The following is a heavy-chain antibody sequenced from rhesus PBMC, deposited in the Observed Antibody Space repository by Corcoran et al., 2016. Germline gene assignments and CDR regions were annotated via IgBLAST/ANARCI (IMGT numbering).Heavy chain of an antibody. Sequence: QVQLQESGPGLVKPSETLSLTCAVSGYSISSGYGWGWIRQPPGKGLEWIGQIYGGSGSTYYNPSLKSRVAVSKATSKNQFSLKLSSVTAADTAVYYCARAPYYYSGTFDYWGQGVLVTVSS. D-gene: IGHD3-16*01. V-gene: IGHV4-127*01. CDR1: GYSISSGYG. J-gene: IGHJ4*01. CDR2: IYGGSGST. CDR3: ARAPYYYSGTFDY.